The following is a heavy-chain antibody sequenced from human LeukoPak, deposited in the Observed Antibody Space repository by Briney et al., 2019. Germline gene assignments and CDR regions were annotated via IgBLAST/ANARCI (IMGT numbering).Heavy chain of an antibody. CDR2: ILHRGTT. Sequence: PSQTLSHTCTVSDGSISNSGYVGRWIRQPPGKGLEWIVYILHRGTTQHNASHKSRLTISMDTSQSQFSLELTSVTAADTGVYYCARGECSGTYSYVGPEFDFWGQGSLVTVSS. CDR1: DGSISNSGYV. CDR3: ARGECSGTYSYVGPEFDF. D-gene: IGHD2-15*01. V-gene: IGHV4-30-4*01. J-gene: IGHJ4*02.